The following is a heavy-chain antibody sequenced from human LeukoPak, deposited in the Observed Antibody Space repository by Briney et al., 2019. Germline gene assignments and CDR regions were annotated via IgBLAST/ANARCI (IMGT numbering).Heavy chain of an antibody. CDR3: ARNSRPIN. V-gene: IGHV3-48*03. CDR1: GFTFSSYE. D-gene: IGHD2/OR15-2a*01. J-gene: IGHJ4*02. Sequence: GGSLRLSCAASGFTFSSYEMAWVRQPPGKGLGWLSCISSGGTTIYYADSVKGRFTISRDNAKNSLYLQVSSLRAEDTAVYYCARNSRPINWGQGTLVTVSS. CDR2: ISSGGTTI.